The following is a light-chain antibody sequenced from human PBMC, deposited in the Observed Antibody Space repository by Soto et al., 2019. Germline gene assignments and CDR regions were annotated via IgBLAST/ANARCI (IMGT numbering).Light chain of an antibody. V-gene: IGKV1-39*01. CDR1: QTINIY. Sequence: DIQMTQSPSSLSASVGDRVTLTCRASQTINIYLNWYQQKPGMAPKLLIHAASSLQSGVPSRFSGSGYGTEFTLTISNLQPEDVATYYCQKYNTAPLTFGGGTKVDIK. CDR2: AAS. CDR3: QKYNTAPLT. J-gene: IGKJ4*01.